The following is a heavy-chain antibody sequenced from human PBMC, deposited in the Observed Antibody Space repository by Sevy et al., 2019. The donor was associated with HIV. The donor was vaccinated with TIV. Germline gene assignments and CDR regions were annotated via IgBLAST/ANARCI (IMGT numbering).Heavy chain of an antibody. J-gene: IGHJ4*02. CDR2: FDPEDGET. D-gene: IGHD3-22*01. V-gene: IGHV1-24*01. Sequence: ASVKVSCKVSGSTLSRLSMHWVRQVPGKGLEWMASFDPEDGETFYARKFQDRVTMTEDTSTDTAYMELSSLRSEDTAVYFCATTKDYYESYGSPFDYWGQGTLVTVSS. CDR3: ATTKDYYESYGSPFDY. CDR1: GSTLSRLS.